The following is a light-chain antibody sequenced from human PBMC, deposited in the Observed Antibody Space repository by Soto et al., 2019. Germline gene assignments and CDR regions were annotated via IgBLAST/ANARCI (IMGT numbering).Light chain of an antibody. Sequence: QSVLTQPASVSGSPGQSITISCTGTSSDVGGYNFVSWYQQHPAKVPKLMIYEVSNRPSGVSNRFSGSKSGNTASLTISGLQAEDEADYYCSSYTSSRTRVFGTGTKLTVL. CDR1: SSDVGGYNF. CDR2: EVS. V-gene: IGLV2-14*01. CDR3: SSYTSSRTRV. J-gene: IGLJ1*01.